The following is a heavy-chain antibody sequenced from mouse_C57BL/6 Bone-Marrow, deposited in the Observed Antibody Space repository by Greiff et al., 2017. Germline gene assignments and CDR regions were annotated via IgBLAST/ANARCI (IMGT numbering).Heavy chain of an antibody. J-gene: IGHJ4*01. CDR2: IWSGGRT. D-gene: IGHD2-3*01. CDR3: ASPMMVTTYYYAMDY. CDR1: GFSLTSYG. Sequence: VQGVESGPGLVQPSQSLSITCTVSGFSLTSYGVHWVRQSPGKGLEWRGVIWSGGRTDYNAAFISILSISQDNSKSQVFFKMNSLQADDTAIYYCASPMMVTTYYYAMDYWGQVTSVTVSS. V-gene: IGHV2-2*01.